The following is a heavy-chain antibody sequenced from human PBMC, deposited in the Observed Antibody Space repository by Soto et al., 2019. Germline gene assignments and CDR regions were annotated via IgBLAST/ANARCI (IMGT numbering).Heavy chain of an antibody. Sequence: PSETLSLTCTVSGGSISSYYWSWIRQPPGKGLEWIGYIYYSGSNNYNPSLKSRVTISVDTSKNQFSLKLSSVTAADTAVYYCARAFEAPITGTTPFPYYFDYWGQGTLVTVSS. V-gene: IGHV4-59*01. CDR1: GGSISSYY. D-gene: IGHD1-7*01. CDR3: ARAFEAPITGTTPFPYYFDY. J-gene: IGHJ4*01. CDR2: IYYSGSN.